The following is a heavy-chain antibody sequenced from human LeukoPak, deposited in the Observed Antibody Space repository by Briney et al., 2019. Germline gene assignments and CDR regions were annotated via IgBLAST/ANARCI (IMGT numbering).Heavy chain of an antibody. J-gene: IGHJ4*02. CDR2: ISSSSSYI. V-gene: IGHV3-21*01. Sequence: GGSLRLSCAASGFTFSSYSMTWVRQAPGKGLDWVSSISSSSSYIYYADSVKGRFTISRDNAKNSLYLQMNSLRAEDTAVYYCARQYCSSTSCPPDYWGQGTLVTVSS. D-gene: IGHD2-2*01. CDR3: ARQYCSSTSCPPDY. CDR1: GFTFSSYS.